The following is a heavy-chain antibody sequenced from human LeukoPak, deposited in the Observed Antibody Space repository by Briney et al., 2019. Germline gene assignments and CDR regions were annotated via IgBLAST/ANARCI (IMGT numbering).Heavy chain of an antibody. Sequence: GGSLRLSCAASGFTFSSYAMSWVRQAPGKGLEWVSAISGSGGSTHYADSVRGRFTISRDNSKNTLYLQMNSLRAEDTAVYYCAKNWVASSWFNWFDPWGQGTLVTVSS. V-gene: IGHV3-23*01. D-gene: IGHD6-13*01. J-gene: IGHJ5*02. CDR3: AKNWVASSWFNWFDP. CDR1: GFTFSSYA. CDR2: ISGSGGST.